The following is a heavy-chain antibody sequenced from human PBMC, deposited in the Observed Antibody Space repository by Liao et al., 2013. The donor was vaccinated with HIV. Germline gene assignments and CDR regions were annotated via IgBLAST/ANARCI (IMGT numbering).Heavy chain of an antibody. J-gene: IGHJ4*02. CDR3: ARSDNYRLLYYFDY. CDR2: IYTSGST. CDR1: GGSLRSGSYY. D-gene: IGHD1-1*01. V-gene: IGHV4-61*02. Sequence: QVQLQESGPGLVKPSQTLSLTCTVSGGSLRSGSYYWSWIRQPAGKGLEWIGRIYTSGSTNYNPSLKSRVTISIDLSKSQFSLNLSSVTAADTAVYYCARSDNYRLLYYFDYWGRGTLVTVSS.